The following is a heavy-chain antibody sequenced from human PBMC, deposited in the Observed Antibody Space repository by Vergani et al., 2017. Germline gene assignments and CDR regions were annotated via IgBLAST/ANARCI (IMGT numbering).Heavy chain of an antibody. CDR2: IYTRGAT. J-gene: IGHJ3*01. D-gene: IGHD2-21*01. Sequence: QVQLQESGPGLVKPSQTLSLTCTVSGCSFSTGGQSWSWLRQSAGKGLGWIGRIYTRGATNYNPSRRRRAIMSVDASKKQFSLKLTSVTAADTAVYYCAREGGEYDKDALDVWGQGTKVTVTS. CDR3: AREGGEYDKDALDV. CDR1: GCSFSTGGQS. V-gene: IGHV4-61*02.